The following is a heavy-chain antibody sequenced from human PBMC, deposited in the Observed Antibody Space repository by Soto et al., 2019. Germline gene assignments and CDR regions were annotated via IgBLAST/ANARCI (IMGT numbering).Heavy chain of an antibody. Sequence: GGSLRLSCAASGFTFSGSAMHWVRQASGKGLERVGRIRSKANSYATAYAASVKGRFTISRDDSKNTAYLQMNSLKTEDTAVYYCTRYPELLHYDGDYDAFYICGQGTMVTVS. D-gene: IGHD4-17*01. CDR1: GFTFSGSA. V-gene: IGHV3-73*01. CDR3: TRYPELLHYDGDYDAFYI. CDR2: IRSKANSYAT. J-gene: IGHJ3*02.